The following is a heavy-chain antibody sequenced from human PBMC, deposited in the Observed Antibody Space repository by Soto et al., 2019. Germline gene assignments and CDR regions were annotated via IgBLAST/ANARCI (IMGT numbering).Heavy chain of an antibody. CDR2: IYYSGPS. J-gene: IGHJ4*02. D-gene: IGHD4-4*01. Sequence: SETLSLTCTVSGGSVSRDSNFWSWIRQPPGKGLEWIGYIYYSGPSRYNPSLESRVTISIDSSKNQVSLTLTSVTAADTAVYYCARGYSHYAHWGRGTMVTVYS. V-gene: IGHV4-61*01. CDR3: ARGYSHYAH. CDR1: GGSVSRDSNF.